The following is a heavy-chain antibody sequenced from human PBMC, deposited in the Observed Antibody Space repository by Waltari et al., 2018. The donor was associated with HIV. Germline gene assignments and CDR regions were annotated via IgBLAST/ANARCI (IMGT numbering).Heavy chain of an antibody. J-gene: IGHJ1*01. D-gene: IGHD6-19*01. CDR2: MNPNRGNT. Sequence: QVQLVQSGAEVKKPAASVKLSFKAPGYTFSSHVINWVRQANGQGLEWMGWMNPNRGNTGYAKKLQGRVRKTRNTTISTAEMEMSSLRSEDTAVYYCARGIEVAGTEFQHWGQGTLVTVSA. CDR1: GYTFSSHV. V-gene: IGHV1-8*01. CDR3: ARGIEVAGTEFQH.